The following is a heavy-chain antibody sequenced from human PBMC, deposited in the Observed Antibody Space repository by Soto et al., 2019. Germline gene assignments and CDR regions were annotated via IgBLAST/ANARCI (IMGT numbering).Heavy chain of an antibody. CDR3: AMVDNYVTPTPQDV. J-gene: IGHJ6*02. CDR2: ISPYSGNT. Sequence: QVQLVQSGDEVRKPRSSVKVSFKPSVYTFVNYDIAWVRKAPGQGIEWMGWISPYSGNTHYASKVQGRLTMTTDTSTSTAYMDLGSLTSDDTAVYYCAMVDNYVTPTPQDVWGQGTTVTVSS. CDR1: VYTFVNYD. V-gene: IGHV1-18*01. D-gene: IGHD3-16*01.